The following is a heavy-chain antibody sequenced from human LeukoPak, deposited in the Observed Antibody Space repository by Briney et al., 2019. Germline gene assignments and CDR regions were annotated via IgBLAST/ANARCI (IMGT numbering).Heavy chain of an antibody. CDR2: ISYSGST. CDR1: GDSICSDY. Sequence: SETLSLTCSASGDSICSDYWSWIRQRPGKGLEWIGYISYSGSTKSNPALKSRVTISGDRSKNQFSLKMTSVTAADTAVYYCAKSHPAVTTTDWYFDLWGRGTLVTVSS. D-gene: IGHD4-17*01. V-gene: IGHV4-59*01. CDR3: AKSHPAVTTTDWYFDL. J-gene: IGHJ2*01.